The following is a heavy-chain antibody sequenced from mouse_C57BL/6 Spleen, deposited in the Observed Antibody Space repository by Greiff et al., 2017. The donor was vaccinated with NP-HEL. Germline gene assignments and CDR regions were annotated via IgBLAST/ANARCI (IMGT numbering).Heavy chain of an antibody. D-gene: IGHD1-2*01. CDR2: ISSGGSYT. CDR3: ARQSAYDGPYAMDY. CDR1: GFTFSSYG. Sequence: VQLQQSGGDLVKPGGSLKLSCAASGFTFSSYGMSWVRQTPDKRLEWVAPISSGGSYTYSPDSVKGRFTLSRDNAKNTLYLQMSSLKSEDTAMYYCARQSAYDGPYAMDYWGQGTSVTVSS. V-gene: IGHV5-6*01. J-gene: IGHJ4*01.